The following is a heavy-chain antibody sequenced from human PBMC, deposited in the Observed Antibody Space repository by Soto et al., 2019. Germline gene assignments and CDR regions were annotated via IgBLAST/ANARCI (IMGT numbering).Heavy chain of an antibody. CDR2: ISYDGASK. Sequence: GGSLRLSCAASGLTLSNYAMNWVRQAPGKGLEWVAVISYDGASKYYADSVKGRFTISRDNSKNTLSLQMNSLRVDDTALYYCARDTGSWNFDYWGQGTQVTVSS. J-gene: IGHJ4*02. D-gene: IGHD1-26*01. CDR3: ARDTGSWNFDY. CDR1: GLTLSNYA. V-gene: IGHV3-30-3*01.